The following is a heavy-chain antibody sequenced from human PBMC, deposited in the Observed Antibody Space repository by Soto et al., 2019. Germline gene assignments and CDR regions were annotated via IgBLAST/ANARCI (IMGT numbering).Heavy chain of an antibody. CDR3: AKGPPAIIAAAGTMYYFDY. CDR2: ISGSGGST. CDR1: GFTFSSYA. D-gene: IGHD6-13*01. V-gene: IGHV3-23*01. Sequence: GGSLRLSCAASGFTFSSYAMSWVRQAPGKGLEWVSAISGSGGSTYYADSVKGRFTISRDNSKNTLYLQMNSLRAEDTAVYYCAKGPPAIIAAAGTMYYFDYWGQGTLVTVSS. J-gene: IGHJ4*02.